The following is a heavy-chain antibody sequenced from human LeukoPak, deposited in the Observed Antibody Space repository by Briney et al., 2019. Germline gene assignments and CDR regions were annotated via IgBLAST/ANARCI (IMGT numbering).Heavy chain of an antibody. J-gene: IGHJ4*02. Sequence: ASVKVSCKVSGYTLTELSMHWVRQAPGKGLEWMGGFDPEDGETIYARKFQGRVTMTEDTSTDTAYMELSSLRSEDTAVYYCATRGRWELPLGYFDYWGQGTLVTVSS. CDR1: GYTLTELS. V-gene: IGHV1-24*01. D-gene: IGHD1-26*01. CDR2: FDPEDGET. CDR3: ATRGRWELPLGYFDY.